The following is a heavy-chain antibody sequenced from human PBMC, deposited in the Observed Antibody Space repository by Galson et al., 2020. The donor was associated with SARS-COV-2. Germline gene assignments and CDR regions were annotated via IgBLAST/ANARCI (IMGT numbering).Heavy chain of an antibody. CDR2: ISWNSGSI. CDR3: ATAYSSSWYGGDYYYYYGMDV. D-gene: IGHD6-13*01. J-gene: IGHJ6*02. Sequence: SLKISCAASGFTFDDYAMHWVRQAPGKGLEWVSGISWNSGSIGYADSVKGRFTISRDNAKNSLYLQMNSLRAEDTALYYCATAYSSSWYGGDYYYYYGMDVWGQGTTVTVSS. V-gene: IGHV3-9*01. CDR1: GFTFDDYA.